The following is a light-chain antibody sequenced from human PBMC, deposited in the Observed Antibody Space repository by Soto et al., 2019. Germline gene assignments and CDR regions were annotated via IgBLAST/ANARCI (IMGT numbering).Light chain of an antibody. CDR3: QHYGTSPRT. V-gene: IGKV3-20*01. CDR2: GAS. Sequence: IVLMQSPGILSLSPGERATLSCRASQSVISTSLAWFQQKPGQAPRLLIHGASTRATGISDRFSGSGSGTDFTLTISRLEPEDFAVYYCQHYGTSPRTFGQGTKLEIK. J-gene: IGKJ2*01. CDR1: QSVISTS.